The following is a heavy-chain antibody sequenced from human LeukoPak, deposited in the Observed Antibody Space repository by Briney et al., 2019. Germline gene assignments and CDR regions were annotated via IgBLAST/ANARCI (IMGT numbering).Heavy chain of an antibody. CDR2: MNPNSGNT. Sequence: GASVKVSCKASGYTFTSYDINWVRQATGQGLEWMGWMNPNSGNTGYAQKFQGRVTMTRNTSISTAYMELSSLRSEDTAVYYCAREFYYGSGSFLYYYYGMDVWGQGTTVTVSS. CDR1: GYTFTSYD. D-gene: IGHD3-10*01. V-gene: IGHV1-8*01. CDR3: AREFYYGSGSFLYYYYGMDV. J-gene: IGHJ6*02.